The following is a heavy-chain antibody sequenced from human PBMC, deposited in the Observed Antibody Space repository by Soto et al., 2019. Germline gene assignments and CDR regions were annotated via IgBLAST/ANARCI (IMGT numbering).Heavy chain of an antibody. CDR2: IYYSGNT. CDR1: GGSLGSSSYY. V-gene: IGHV4-39*01. Sequence: PSETLSLTCTVSGGSLGSSSYYWGWIRQSPGKGLGWIGNIYYSGNTFYNPSLKSRVTISVDTSKNQIYLHLSAVTAADTAIFYCASIAAPGTTHFDFWGQGTLVTVSS. J-gene: IGHJ4*02. CDR3: ASIAAPGTTHFDF. D-gene: IGHD6-13*01.